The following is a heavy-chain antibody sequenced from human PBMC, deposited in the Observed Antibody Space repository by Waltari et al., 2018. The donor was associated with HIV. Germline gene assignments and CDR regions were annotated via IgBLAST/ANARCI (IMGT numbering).Heavy chain of an antibody. CDR1: GFTFSSYW. CDR3: ARGGFYGSGSKVN. V-gene: IGHV3-7*04. J-gene: IGHJ4*02. CDR2: IKQDGSEK. Sequence: EVQLVESGGGLVQPGGSLRLSCAASGFTFSSYWMSWVRQAPGKGLEWVAKIKQDGSEKYYVDSVNGRFTSSRDNAENSLYLQMNSLRAGDTAVYYCARGGFYGSGSKVNWGQGTLVTVSS. D-gene: IGHD3-10*01.